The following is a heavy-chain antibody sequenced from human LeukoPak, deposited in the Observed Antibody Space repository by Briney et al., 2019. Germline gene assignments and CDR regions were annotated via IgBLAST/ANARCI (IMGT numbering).Heavy chain of an antibody. CDR2: IYHSGST. CDR3: ARDLGNWFDP. CDR1: GGSISSGGYS. V-gene: IGHV4-30-2*01. Sequence: PSQTLSLTCAFSGGSISSGGYSWSWIRQPPGKGLEWIGYIYHSGSTYYNPSLKSRVTISVDRSKNQFSLKLSSVTAADTAVYYCARDLGNWFDPWGQGTLVTVSS. J-gene: IGHJ5*02.